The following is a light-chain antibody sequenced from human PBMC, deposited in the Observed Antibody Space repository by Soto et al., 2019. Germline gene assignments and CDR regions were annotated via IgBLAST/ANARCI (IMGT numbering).Light chain of an antibody. V-gene: IGLV2-23*02. Sequence: QSALTQPASVSGSPGQSITISCTGTSSDVGSYNLVSWYQQHPGKAPKLMIYEVSKRPSGVSNRFSGSKSGNTASLTISGRQAEDEADYYCCSYAGSSTLGVFGTGTKLTVL. CDR3: CSYAGSSTLGV. CDR1: SSDVGSYNL. J-gene: IGLJ1*01. CDR2: EVS.